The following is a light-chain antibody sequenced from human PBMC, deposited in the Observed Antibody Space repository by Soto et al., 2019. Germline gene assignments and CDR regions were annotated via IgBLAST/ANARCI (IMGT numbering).Light chain of an antibody. Sequence: DIQMTQSPSSLSASVGDRVTITCRASQTIKSYLNWYQHKPGKAPQLLISGASSLQGGVPSRFSISTAGPAFTLTISLRQLEDIATSYCQQGYASPSTFDQGTK. CDR2: GAS. CDR3: QQGYASPST. V-gene: IGKV1-39*01. CDR1: QTIKSY. J-gene: IGKJ2*01.